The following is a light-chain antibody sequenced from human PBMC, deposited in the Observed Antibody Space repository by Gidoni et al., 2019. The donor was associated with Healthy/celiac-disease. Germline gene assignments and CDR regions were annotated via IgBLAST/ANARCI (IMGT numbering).Light chain of an antibody. CDR2: DAS. J-gene: IGKJ3*01. CDR1: QSVSSY. CDR3: QQRSNWPPLFT. V-gene: IGKV3-11*01. Sequence: EIVFTHSPATLSLSPGERATLSCRASQSVSSYLAWYQQKPGQAPRLLIYDASNRATGIPARFSGSGSGTDFTLTISSLEPEDFAVYYCQQRSNWPPLFTFGPGTKVDIK.